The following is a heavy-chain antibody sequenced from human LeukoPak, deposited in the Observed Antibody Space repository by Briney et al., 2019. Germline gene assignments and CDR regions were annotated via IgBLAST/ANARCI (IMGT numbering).Heavy chain of an antibody. CDR2: IWYDGSNK. CDR3: ARDGVYSYGHTDY. J-gene: IGHJ4*02. CDR1: GFTFSSYG. D-gene: IGHD5-18*01. V-gene: IGHV3-33*01. Sequence: PGRSLRLSCAASGFTFSSYGKHWVRQAPGKGLEWLAVIWYDGSNKYYADSVKGRFTISRDNAKNSLYLQMNSLRAEDTAVYYCARDGVYSYGHTDYWGQGTLVTVSS.